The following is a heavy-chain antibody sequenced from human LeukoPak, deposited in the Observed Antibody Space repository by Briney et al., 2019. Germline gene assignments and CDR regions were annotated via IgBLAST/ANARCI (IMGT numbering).Heavy chain of an antibody. D-gene: IGHD3/OR15-3a*01. J-gene: IGHJ4*02. CDR1: GFTFSSYA. CDR3: ARERTGFYAEY. CDR2: ISGSGGST. Sequence: GGSLRLSCAASGFTFSSYAMSWVRQAPGKGLEWVSAISGSGGSTYYADSVKGRFTISRDNSKNTLYLQMNTLRPEDTAVYYCARERTGFYAEYWGQGTLVTVSS. V-gene: IGHV3-23*01.